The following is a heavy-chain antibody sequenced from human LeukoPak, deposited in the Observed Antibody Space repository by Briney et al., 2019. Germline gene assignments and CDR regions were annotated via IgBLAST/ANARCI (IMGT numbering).Heavy chain of an antibody. CDR2: INHSGST. D-gene: IGHD3-22*01. CDR3: ARGPTYYYDGSGYYSYYYGMDV. CDR1: GGSLSGYY. Sequence: SETLSLTCAVYGGSLSGYYWSWIRQPPGKGLEWIGEINHSGSTNYNPSLKTRVPISVDPPKNQLSLNLSSVTAADTAVYTCARGPTYYYDGSGYYSYYYGMDVWGQGTTVTVSS. V-gene: IGHV4-34*01. J-gene: IGHJ6*02.